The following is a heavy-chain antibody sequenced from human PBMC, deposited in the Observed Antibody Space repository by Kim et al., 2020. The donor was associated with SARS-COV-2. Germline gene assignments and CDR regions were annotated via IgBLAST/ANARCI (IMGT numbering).Heavy chain of an antibody. Sequence: ASVKVSCKAFGYTFTKYAINWVRQAPGQGLDWMGWIDTNTGNPTHAQGFTGRFVFSFDSSVRTAYLQISGLKPEDTAIYFCARGDLRDYWGQGTLVTVSS. CDR2: IDTNTGNP. V-gene: IGHV7-4-1*02. J-gene: IGHJ4*02. CDR3: ARGDLRDY. CDR1: GYTFTKYA.